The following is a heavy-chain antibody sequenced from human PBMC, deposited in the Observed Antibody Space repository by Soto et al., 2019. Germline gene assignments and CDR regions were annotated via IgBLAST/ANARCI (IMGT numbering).Heavy chain of an antibody. V-gene: IGHV1-46*01. CDR1: GYTFTSYY. J-gene: IGHJ6*02. Sequence: ASVKVSCKASGYTFTSYYMHWVRQAPGQGLEWMGIINPSGGSTSYAQKFQGRVTMTRDTSTSTVYMELSSLRSEDTAVYYCARDHCTNGVCYVCGYGMDVWGQGTTVTVSS. D-gene: IGHD2-8*01. CDR3: ARDHCTNGVCYVCGYGMDV. CDR2: INPSGGST.